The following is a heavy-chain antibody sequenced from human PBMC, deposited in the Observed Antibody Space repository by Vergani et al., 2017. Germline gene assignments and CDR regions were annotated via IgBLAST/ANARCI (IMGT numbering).Heavy chain of an antibody. D-gene: IGHD3-10*01. V-gene: IGHV4-30-4*08. CDR1: GGSINSGDYF. J-gene: IGHJ5*02. CDR2: IYYSGST. CDR3: AIKRGVLWFGEFDP. Sequence: QVQLQESGPGLVKPSQTLSLTCTVSGGSINSGDYFWSWIRQPPGKGLEWIGYIYYSGSTYYNPSLKSRVTISVDTSKNQFSLRLSSVTAADTAVYYCAIKRGVLWFGEFDPWGQGTLVTVSS.